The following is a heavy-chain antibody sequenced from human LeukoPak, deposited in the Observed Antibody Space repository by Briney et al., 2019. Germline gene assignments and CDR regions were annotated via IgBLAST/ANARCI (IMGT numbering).Heavy chain of an antibody. D-gene: IGHD2-15*01. CDR3: ARSPSDIVVVVAALPYYFDY. CDR1: GGTFSSYA. J-gene: IGHJ4*02. Sequence: RYSVKLSCKASGGTFSSYAISWVRQAPGQALEWMGGIIPIFGTANYAQKFQGRVTITTDESTSTAYMELGSLRSVDTAVYYCARSPSDIVVVVAALPYYFDYWGQGTLVTVSS. CDR2: IIPIFGTA. V-gene: IGHV1-69*05.